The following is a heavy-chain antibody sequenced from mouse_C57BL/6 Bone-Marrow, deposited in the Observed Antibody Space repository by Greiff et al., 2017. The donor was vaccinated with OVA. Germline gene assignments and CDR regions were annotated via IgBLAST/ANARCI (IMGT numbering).Heavy chain of an antibody. V-gene: IGHV3-6*01. Sequence: DVQLQESGPGLVKPSQSLSLTCSVTGYSITSGYYWNWLRQFPGNKLEWMGYISYDGSNNYNPSLKNRISITRDTSKNQFFLKLNSVTTEDTATYYCASGDEGDYWGQGTTLTVSS. CDR1: GYSITSGYY. J-gene: IGHJ2*01. CDR3: ASGDEGDY. D-gene: IGHD3-3*01. CDR2: ISYDGSN.